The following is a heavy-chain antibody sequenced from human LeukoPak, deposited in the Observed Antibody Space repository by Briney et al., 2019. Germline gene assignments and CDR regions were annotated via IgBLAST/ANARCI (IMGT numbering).Heavy chain of an antibody. CDR3: AKDMGYSYGYLDYYYGMDV. CDR1: GFTFDDYA. Sequence: PGRSLRLSCAASGFTFDDYAMHWVRQAPGKGLEWVSGISWNSGSIGYADSVKGRFTISRDNAKNSLYLQMNSLRAEDTASYYCAKDMGYSYGYLDYYYGMDVWGQGTTVTVSS. J-gene: IGHJ6*02. D-gene: IGHD5-18*01. V-gene: IGHV3-9*01. CDR2: ISWNSGSI.